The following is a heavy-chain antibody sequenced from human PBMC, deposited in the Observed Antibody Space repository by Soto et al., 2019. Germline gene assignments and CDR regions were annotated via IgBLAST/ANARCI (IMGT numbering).Heavy chain of an antibody. CDR2: ISGSANNA. J-gene: IGHJ6*02. CDR3: AKGGFDFWSGPNYGMDV. D-gene: IGHD3-3*01. Sequence: WWSLRLSCSASVFSFSSYAMSWCRQAPGKGLDWVSAISGSANNAYYADAVKGRFSMSRDNSKNTLYLQMNSLSAEDTAIYYCAKGGFDFWSGPNYGMDVWGQGTTVTVSS. CDR1: VFSFSSYA. V-gene: IGHV3-23*01.